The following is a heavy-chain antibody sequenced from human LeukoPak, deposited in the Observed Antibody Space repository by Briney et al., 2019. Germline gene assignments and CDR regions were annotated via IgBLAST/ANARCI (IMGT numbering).Heavy chain of an antibody. D-gene: IGHD4-11*01. CDR3: ARSRDYSNYGSFFDY. CDR2: IYTSGST. Sequence: SETLSLTCAVSGGSISSYYWSWIRQPAGKGLEWIGRIYTSGSTNYNPSLKSRVTMPVDTSKNQFSLKLSSVTAADTAVYYCARSRDYSNYGSFFDYWGQGTLVTVSS. V-gene: IGHV4-4*07. J-gene: IGHJ4*02. CDR1: GGSISSYY.